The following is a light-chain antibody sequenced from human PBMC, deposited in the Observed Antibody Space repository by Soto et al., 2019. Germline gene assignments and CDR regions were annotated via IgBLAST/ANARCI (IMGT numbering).Light chain of an antibody. V-gene: IGKV3-15*01. CDR1: QSVSSN. CDR3: QQGLT. CDR2: GAS. J-gene: IGKJ4*01. Sequence: EIVMTQSPATLSVSPGERATLSCRASQSVSSNLAWYQQKPGQAPRLLIYGASTRATGIPARFSGSGSGTVFTLTISSLQSEDFAVYYCQQGLTFGGGTKVDIK.